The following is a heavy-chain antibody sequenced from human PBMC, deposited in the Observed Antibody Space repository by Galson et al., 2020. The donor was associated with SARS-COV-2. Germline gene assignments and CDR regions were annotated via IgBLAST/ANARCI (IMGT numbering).Heavy chain of an antibody. D-gene: IGHD6-19*01. CDR1: GFTFSTYA. J-gene: IGHJ4*02. Sequence: GESLKISCAASGFTFSTYAMHWVRQAPGKGLEWVAIISYDATMEYYAESVKGRFSISRDNSKNTLYLQMNSLSPEDTAVYFCARDADPQTVPRTMYYFDYWGQGTLVTVSS. V-gene: IGHV3-30*04. CDR3: ARDADPQTVPRTMYYFDY. CDR2: ISYDATME.